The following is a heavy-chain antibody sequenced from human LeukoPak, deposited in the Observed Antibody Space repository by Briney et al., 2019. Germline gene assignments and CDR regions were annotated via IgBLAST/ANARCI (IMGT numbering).Heavy chain of an antibody. CDR2: ISWNSGSI. Sequence: GGSLRLSCATSGFNFINYAMNWVRQAPGKGLEWVSGISWNSGSIGYADSVKGRFAISRDNAKNSLYLQMNSLRAEDTALYYCAKDIEATVVTNPYYFDYWGQGTLVTVSS. D-gene: IGHD4-17*01. CDR1: GFNFINYA. V-gene: IGHV3-9*01. CDR3: AKDIEATVVTNPYYFDY. J-gene: IGHJ4*02.